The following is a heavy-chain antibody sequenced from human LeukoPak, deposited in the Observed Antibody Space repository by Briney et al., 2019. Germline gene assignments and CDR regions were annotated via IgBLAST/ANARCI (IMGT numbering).Heavy chain of an antibody. V-gene: IGHV3-30-3*01. CDR1: GFTFSSYA. CDR2: ISYDGSNK. D-gene: IGHD6-13*01. J-gene: IGHJ4*02. CDR3: AGKRAAAAFDY. Sequence: PGGSLRLSCAASGFTFSSYAMHWVRQAPGKGLEWVAVISYDGSNKYYADSVKGRFTISRDNSKNTLYLQMNSLRAEDTAVYYCAGKRAAAAFDYWGQGTLVTVSS.